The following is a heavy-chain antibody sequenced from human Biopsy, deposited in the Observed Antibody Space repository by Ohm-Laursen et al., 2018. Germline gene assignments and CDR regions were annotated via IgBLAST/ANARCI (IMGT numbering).Heavy chain of an antibody. D-gene: IGHD3-3*01. V-gene: IGHV1-69*04. J-gene: IGHJ4*02. CDR2: IVPVLGHL. Sequence: SVKVSCKASGGPSSNYAFSWVRQAPGQGLEWVGRIVPVLGHLNYAQRFQGRVSITADKSTSYVFMELSRLTSGDTAAYYCAADADGYYTEFDYWGPGTLVTVSS. CDR1: GGPSSNYA. CDR3: AADADGYYTEFDY.